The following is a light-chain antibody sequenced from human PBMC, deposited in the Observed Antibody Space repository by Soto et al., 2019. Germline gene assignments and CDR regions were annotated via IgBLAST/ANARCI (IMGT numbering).Light chain of an antibody. Sequence: QSVLTQPPSVSGAPGQRITISCAGSSSNIGARYDVHWYRQLPGAAPKLLLYGDNNRPSGVPDRFSGSKSGASASLAITGLKSDDEADYYCQSYDSSLNRVFGTGTKVTVL. J-gene: IGLJ1*01. V-gene: IGLV1-40*01. CDR1: SSNIGARYD. CDR2: GDN. CDR3: QSYDSSLNRV.